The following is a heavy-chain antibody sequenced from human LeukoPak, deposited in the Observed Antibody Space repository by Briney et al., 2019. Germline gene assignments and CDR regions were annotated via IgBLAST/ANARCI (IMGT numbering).Heavy chain of an antibody. CDR1: GGSISGYY. CDR3: ARHQIVVVPAAMGYNWFDP. V-gene: IGHV4-4*07. J-gene: IGHJ5*02. Sequence: PSETLSLTCTVSGGSISGYYWSWIRQPAGKGLEWIGRIYTSGSTNYNPSLKSRVTISVDTSKNQFSLKLSSVTAADTAVYYCARHQIVVVPAAMGYNWFDPWGQGTLVTVSS. CDR2: IYTSGST. D-gene: IGHD2-2*01.